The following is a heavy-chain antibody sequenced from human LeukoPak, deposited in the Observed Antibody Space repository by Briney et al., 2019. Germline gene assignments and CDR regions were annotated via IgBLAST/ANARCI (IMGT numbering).Heavy chain of an antibody. Sequence: SVKVSCKASGGTFSSYAISWVRQAPGQGLEWMGGIIPIFGTANYAQKFQGRVTITADESTSTAYMELSSLRSEDTAVYYCARDRGYSYGFLFFDYWGQGTLVTVFS. CDR3: ARDRGYSYGFLFFDY. J-gene: IGHJ4*02. D-gene: IGHD5-18*01. V-gene: IGHV1-69*01. CDR2: IIPIFGTA. CDR1: GGTFSSYA.